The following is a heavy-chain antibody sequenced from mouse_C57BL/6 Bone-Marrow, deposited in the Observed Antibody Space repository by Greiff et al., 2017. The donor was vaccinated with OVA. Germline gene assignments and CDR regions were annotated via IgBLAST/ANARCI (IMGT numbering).Heavy chain of an antibody. J-gene: IGHJ1*03. CDR1: GFNIKDYY. V-gene: IGHV14-2*01. CDR2: IDPEDGET. D-gene: IGHD1-1*01. CDR3: ARHYGSSCWYFDV. Sequence: EVQRVESGAELVKPGASVKLSCTASGFNIKDYYMHWVKQRTEQGLEWIGRIDPEDGETKYAPKFQGKATITADTSFNTAYLQLSSLTSEDTAVYYCARHYGSSCWYFDVWGTGTTVTVSS.